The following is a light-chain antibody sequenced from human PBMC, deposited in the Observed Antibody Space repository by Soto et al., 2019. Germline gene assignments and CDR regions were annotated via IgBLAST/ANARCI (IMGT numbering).Light chain of an antibody. CDR3: AAWNDSLIPHRV. CDR1: SSNIGSNT. J-gene: IGLJ3*02. CDR2: SNN. Sequence: QSVLTQPPSASGTPGQRVTISCSGSSSNIGSNTVNWYQQLPGTAPKLLIYSNNQRPSGVPDRFSGSKSGTTASLAISGLQSEDEADYYSAAWNDSLIPHRVFGGGTNLTVL. V-gene: IGLV1-44*01.